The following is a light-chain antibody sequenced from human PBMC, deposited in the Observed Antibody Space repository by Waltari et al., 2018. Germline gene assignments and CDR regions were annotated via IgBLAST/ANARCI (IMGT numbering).Light chain of an antibody. CDR3: QQYGSSPPNT. V-gene: IGKV3-20*01. CDR2: GAS. CDR1: QSVSSF. Sequence: EIVLTQSPGTLSLSPGERATLSCRASQSVSSFLAWYQQKPGQAPRLLIYGASSRAAGFPDRFSGSGSVTDFTLTISRLEPEDFALYYCQQYGSSPPNTFGQGTKLEI. J-gene: IGKJ2*01.